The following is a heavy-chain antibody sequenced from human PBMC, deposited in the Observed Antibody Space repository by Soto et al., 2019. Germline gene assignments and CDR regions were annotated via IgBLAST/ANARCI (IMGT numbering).Heavy chain of an antibody. D-gene: IGHD3-9*01. CDR3: AKAPYYDLLTEGLYLDY. J-gene: IGHJ4*02. Sequence: GGSLRLSCAASGFAFTTYAMTWVRQAPGKGLEWVSTISGSGVSTYYADSVKGRFTISRDNSKNTLYLQMNSLRAEDTAIYYCAKAPYYDLLTEGLYLDYWGQGTLVTVSS. CDR2: ISGSGVST. CDR1: GFAFTTYA. V-gene: IGHV3-23*01.